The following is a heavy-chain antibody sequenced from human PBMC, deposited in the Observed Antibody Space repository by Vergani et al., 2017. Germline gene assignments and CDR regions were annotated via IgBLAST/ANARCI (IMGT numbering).Heavy chain of an antibody. D-gene: IGHD5-12*01. Sequence: QVQLVQSGAEVKKPGASVKLSCTASGYTFTSYGISWVRQAPGKGLEWMGWISAYNGNTNYAQKLQGRVTMTTDTSTSTAYMELRSLRSDDTAVYYCARDQRRLRLWRGVDYWGQGSLVTVSS. V-gene: IGHV1-18*01. CDR3: ARDQRRLRLWRGVDY. CDR2: ISAYNGNT. CDR1: GYTFTSYG. J-gene: IGHJ4*02.